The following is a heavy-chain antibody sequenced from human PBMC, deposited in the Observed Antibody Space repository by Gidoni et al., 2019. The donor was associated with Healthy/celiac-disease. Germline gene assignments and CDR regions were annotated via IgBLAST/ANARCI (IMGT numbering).Heavy chain of an antibody. V-gene: IGHV1-69*06. CDR2: LIPNYGTA. CDR3: ASRPVVVVAARDYYFDY. D-gene: IGHD2-15*01. J-gene: IGHJ4*02. CDR1: GGTFSSYA. Sequence: QVQLVQSGAAVKKPGSSVKASCTASGGTFSSYAISWVRQAPGQGLEWMGRLIPNYGTANYEQKFQGRVTITADKSTSTAYMEMSSLRSEDKAVYYCASRPVVVVAARDYYFDYWGQGTLVTVSS.